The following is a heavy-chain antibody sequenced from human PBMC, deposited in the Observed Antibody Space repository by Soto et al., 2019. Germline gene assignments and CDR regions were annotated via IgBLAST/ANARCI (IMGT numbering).Heavy chain of an antibody. Sequence: EVQLLESGGGLVQPGGSLRLSVAASGFTFRNKAMGWPGQAPGRGLGWVSAISGSGGTTHYADSVKGRFTISRDNSKNTLYLQMNSLRVEDTAVYYCAKDRSSTSCYAFDYWGQGSLVTVSS. CDR2: ISGSGGTT. CDR1: GFTFRNKA. V-gene: IGHV3-23*01. J-gene: IGHJ4*02. D-gene: IGHD2-2*01. CDR3: AKDRSSTSCYAFDY.